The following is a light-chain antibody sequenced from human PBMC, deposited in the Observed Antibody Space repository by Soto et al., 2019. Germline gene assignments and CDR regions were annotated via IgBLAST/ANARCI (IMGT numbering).Light chain of an antibody. Sequence: QSVLAQPPSVSGAPGQRVTISCSNIGAAYDVHWYQQLPGTAPKLLIFGNSRRPSGVPDRFSGAKSGTSASLAITGLQAEDEADYYCQSYDRNLRGGVFGGGTQLTVL. V-gene: IGLV1-40*01. CDR3: QSYDRNLRGGV. CDR1: SNIGAAYD. CDR2: GNS. J-gene: IGLJ3*02.